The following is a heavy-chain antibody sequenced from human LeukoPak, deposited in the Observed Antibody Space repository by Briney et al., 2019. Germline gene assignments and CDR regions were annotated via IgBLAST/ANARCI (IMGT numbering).Heavy chain of an antibody. CDR1: GGSFSGYY. D-gene: IGHD6-13*01. CDR3: ARGSIAAADGGPRTDY. Sequence: SETLSLTCAVYGGSFSGYYWSWIRQPPGKGLEWIGEINHSGSTNYNPSLKSRVTISVDTSKNQFTLKLSSVTAADTAVYYCARGSIAAADGGPRTDYWGQGTLVTVSS. CDR2: INHSGST. V-gene: IGHV4-34*01. J-gene: IGHJ4*02.